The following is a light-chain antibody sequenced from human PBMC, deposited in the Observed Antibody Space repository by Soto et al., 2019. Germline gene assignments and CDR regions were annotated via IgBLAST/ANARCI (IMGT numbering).Light chain of an antibody. J-gene: IGKJ1*01. CDR2: WAS. CDR1: QSVLYSSNNNNY. CDR3: QQYYSTPWT. V-gene: IGKV4-1*01. Sequence: DIVMTQSPDSLAVSLGERATINCKSSQSVLYSSNNNNYLAWYQQKPGQPPKLLIYWASTREFGVPDRFSGSGSGTDFTLTISSLQAEDVAVYYCQQYYSTPWTFGQGTEVEIK.